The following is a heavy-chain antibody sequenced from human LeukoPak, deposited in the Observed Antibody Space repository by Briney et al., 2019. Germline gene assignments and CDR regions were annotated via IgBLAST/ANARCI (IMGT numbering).Heavy chain of an antibody. J-gene: IGHJ4*02. CDR1: GFTFSSYG. V-gene: IGHV3-30*18. D-gene: IGHD5-18*01. CDR2: ISYDGSNK. Sequence: GRSLRLSCAASGFTFSSYGIHWVRQAPGKGLEWVAVISYDGSNKYYADSVKGRFTISRDNSKNTLHLQMSSLRAEDTAVYYCAKDSGGYTYIFDHWGQETLVTVSS. CDR3: AKDSGGYTYIFDH.